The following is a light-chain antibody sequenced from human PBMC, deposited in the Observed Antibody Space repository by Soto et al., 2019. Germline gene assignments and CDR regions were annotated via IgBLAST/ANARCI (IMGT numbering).Light chain of an antibody. Sequence: QSVLTQPASVSGSPGQSITISCTGTNSDVESYNLVSWFRQHPGEAPKLIVYEGTKRPSGVSNRFSGSKSGNTASLTISGLQAEDEADYYCVSYTARSSYVFGTGTKLTVL. CDR2: EGT. CDR3: VSYTARSSYV. J-gene: IGLJ1*01. CDR1: NSDVESYNL. V-gene: IGLV2-14*02.